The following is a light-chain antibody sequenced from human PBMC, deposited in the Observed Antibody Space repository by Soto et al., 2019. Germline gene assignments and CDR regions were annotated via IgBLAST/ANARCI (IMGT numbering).Light chain of an antibody. CDR3: QQYGSSLTWT. CDR1: QSVSSSY. Sequence: EIVLTQSPATLSLSPRERATLSCRASQSVSSSYLAWYQQKPGQAPRLLIYGASSRATGIPDRFSGSGSGTDFTLTVSRLEPEDFAVYYCQQYGSSLTWTFGQGTKVDIK. CDR2: GAS. J-gene: IGKJ1*01. V-gene: IGKV3-20*01.